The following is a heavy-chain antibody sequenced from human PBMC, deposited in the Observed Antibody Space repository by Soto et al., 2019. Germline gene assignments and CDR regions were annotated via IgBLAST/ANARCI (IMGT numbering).Heavy chain of an antibody. CDR3: AREGWGYCSSTSCYTRGSYYYYGMDV. V-gene: IGHV4-4*07. Sequence: QVQLQESGPGLVKPSETLSLTCTVSGGSISSYYWSWIRQPAGKGLEWIGRIYTSGSTNYNPSLKSRVTMSVYTSKNQFSLKLSSVTAADTAVYYCAREGWGYCSSTSCYTRGSYYYYGMDVWGQGTTVTVSS. J-gene: IGHJ6*02. CDR2: IYTSGST. CDR1: GGSISSYY. D-gene: IGHD2-2*02.